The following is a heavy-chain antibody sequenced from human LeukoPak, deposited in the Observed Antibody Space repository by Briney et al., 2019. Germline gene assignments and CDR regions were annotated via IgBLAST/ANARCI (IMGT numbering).Heavy chain of an antibody. D-gene: IGHD5-18*01. CDR1: GFTFSSYS. J-gene: IGHJ4*02. Sequence: PGRSLRLSCAASGFTFSSYSMNWVRQAPGKGLEWVSYISSSSSTIYYADAVKGRFTISRDNARNSLFLQMNSLRAEDTAVYYCARKRGYKYGYDHWGPGTLVTVSS. CDR3: ARKRGYKYGYDH. CDR2: ISSSSSTI. V-gene: IGHV3-48*04.